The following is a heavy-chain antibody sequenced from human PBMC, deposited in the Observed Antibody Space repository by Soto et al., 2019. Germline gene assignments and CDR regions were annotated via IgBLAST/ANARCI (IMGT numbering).Heavy chain of an antibody. V-gene: IGHV4-30-2*01. D-gene: IGHD6-13*01. CDR2: IYHSGST. CDR3: ARAGSWYGGPFYWFDP. Sequence: PSETLSLTCAVSGGSISSGGYSWSWIRQPPGKGLEWIGYIYHSGSTYYNPSLKSRVTISVDRSKNQFSLKLSSVTAADTAVYYCARAGSWYGGPFYWFDPWGQGTLVTVSS. CDR1: GGSISSGGYS. J-gene: IGHJ5*02.